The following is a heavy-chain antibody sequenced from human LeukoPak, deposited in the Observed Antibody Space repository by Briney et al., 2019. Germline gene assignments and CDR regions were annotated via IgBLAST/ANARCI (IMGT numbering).Heavy chain of an antibody. V-gene: IGHV3-7*03. J-gene: IGHJ4*02. CDR1: GFTFSSYW. Sequence: GGSLRLSCAASGFTFSSYWMSWVRQAPGKGLEWVANMRQDGSEKYYVDSVKGRFTISRDNAKNSLYLQMNSLRAEDTAVYFCAKAVGGYGFDYWGQGTLVTVSS. CDR2: MRQDGSEK. D-gene: IGHD5-12*01. CDR3: AKAVGGYGFDY.